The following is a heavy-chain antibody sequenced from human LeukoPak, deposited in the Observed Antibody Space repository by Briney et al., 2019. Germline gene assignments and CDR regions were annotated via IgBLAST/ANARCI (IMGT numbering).Heavy chain of an antibody. Sequence: GGSLRLSCAASGFTVSSNYMSWVRQAPGKGLEWVSVIYSGGSTYYADSVKGRFTISRDNSKNTLYLQMNSLRAEDTAVYYCAREDYYDSSVSYWGQGTLVTVSS. CDR3: AREDYYDSSVSY. CDR2: IYSGGST. V-gene: IGHV3-53*01. CDR1: GFTVSSNY. D-gene: IGHD3-22*01. J-gene: IGHJ4*02.